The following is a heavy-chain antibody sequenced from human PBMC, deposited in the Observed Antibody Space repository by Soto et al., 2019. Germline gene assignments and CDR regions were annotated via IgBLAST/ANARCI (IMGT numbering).Heavy chain of an antibody. V-gene: IGHV1-69*01. D-gene: IGHD2-2*01. CDR2: IIPITGTA. CDR3: ARSQGSSTSLELYYYYYYGMDV. J-gene: IGHJ6*02. Sequence: QVQLVQSGAEVKKPGSSVKVSCKASGGTFGSYAISWVRQAPGQGPEWMGGIIPITGTANYAQKFQGRVTITSDESTRTASMPLSSVRSEDTAVYYCARSQGSSTSLELYYYYYYGMDVWGQGTTVTVSS. CDR1: GGTFGSYA.